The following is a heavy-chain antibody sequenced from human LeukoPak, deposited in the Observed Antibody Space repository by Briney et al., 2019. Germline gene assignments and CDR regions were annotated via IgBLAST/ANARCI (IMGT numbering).Heavy chain of an antibody. D-gene: IGHD3-10*01. CDR2: ISSSGSTI. CDR1: GFTFSSYE. J-gene: IGHJ4*02. Sequence: PGGSLRLSCAASGFTFSSYEMNWVRQAPGKGLEWVSYISSSGSTIYYADSVRGRFTISRDNSKNTLYLQMNSLRAEDTAVYYCAKDIRPKVIMRYFDYWGQGTLVTVSS. V-gene: IGHV3-48*03. CDR3: AKDIRPKVIMRYFDY.